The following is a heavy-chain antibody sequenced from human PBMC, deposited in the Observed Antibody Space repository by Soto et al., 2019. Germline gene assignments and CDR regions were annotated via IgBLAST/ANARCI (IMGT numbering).Heavy chain of an antibody. J-gene: IGHJ4*02. CDR2: IHPILSMS. CDR1: GDTFSVYT. V-gene: IGHV1-69*02. Sequence: QVQLVQSGVEVKKPGSSVKVSCQASGDTFSVYTINWVRQAPGRGLEWMGRIHPILSMSNYTQKFQGRVTSIANTSTSTANMELIRLSSEATAVNYCASCSGSGSRAFEYWGQGALVTVSS. D-gene: IGHD3-10*01. CDR3: ASCSGSGSRAFEY.